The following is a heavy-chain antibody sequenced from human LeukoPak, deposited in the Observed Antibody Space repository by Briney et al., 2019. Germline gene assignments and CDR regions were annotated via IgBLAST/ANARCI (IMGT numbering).Heavy chain of an antibody. CDR1: GGSISSSSYY. V-gene: IGHV4-39*07. Sequence: SETLSLTCTVSGGSISSSSYYWGWIRQPPGKGLEWIGSIYYSGSTYYNPSLKSRVTISLDTSKDQFSLKVGSMTAADTAVYYCARAGGYGLIDYWGQGTMVTVSS. CDR2: IYYSGST. D-gene: IGHD5-18*01. J-gene: IGHJ4*02. CDR3: ARAGGYGLIDY.